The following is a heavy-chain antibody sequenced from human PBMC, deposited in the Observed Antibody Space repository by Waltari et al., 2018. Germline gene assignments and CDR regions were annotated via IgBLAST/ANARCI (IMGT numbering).Heavy chain of an antibody. J-gene: IGHJ5*02. V-gene: IGHV3-74*01. CDR1: GFTFSPFW. CDR2: IKSDGSAT. CDR3: ASDVHSGRYGWFDP. D-gene: IGHD1-26*01. Sequence: EEQLVESGGGLVQPGDSLRLSCAASGFTFSPFWVHWVRQVPGKGLVWVSRIKSDGSATSYADSVKGRFTISRDNAKNTVYLQMNSLRAEDTAVYHCASDVHSGRYGWFDPWGQGTLVTVSS.